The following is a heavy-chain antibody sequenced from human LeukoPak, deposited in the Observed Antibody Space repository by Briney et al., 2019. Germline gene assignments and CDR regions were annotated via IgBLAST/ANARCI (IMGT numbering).Heavy chain of an antibody. D-gene: IGHD2-2*01. Sequence: GGSLRLSCAASGFTFSSYGMHCVCQAPGKGLGWVAVISYDGSNKYYADSVKGRFTISRDNSKNTLYLQMNSLRAEDTAVYYCAKGKIVVVPAAMDYWGQGTLVTVSS. J-gene: IGHJ4*02. V-gene: IGHV3-30*18. CDR2: ISYDGSNK. CDR3: AKGKIVVVPAAMDY. CDR1: GFTFSSYG.